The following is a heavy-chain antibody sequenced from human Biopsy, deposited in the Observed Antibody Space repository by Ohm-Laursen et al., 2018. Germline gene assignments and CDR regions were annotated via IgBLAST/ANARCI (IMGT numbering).Heavy chain of an antibody. V-gene: IGHV3-9*01. CDR1: GFTFDDYA. Sequence: SLRLSCSASGFTFDDYAMHWVRQVPGKGLEWVSGISWNSGSIGYADSVKGRFTISRDNAKNSLYLQMNSLRVEDTAFYYCANSGGSGSHSHLWGRGTLVTVSS. CDR3: ANSGGSGSHSHL. J-gene: IGHJ2*01. D-gene: IGHD3-10*01. CDR2: ISWNSGSI.